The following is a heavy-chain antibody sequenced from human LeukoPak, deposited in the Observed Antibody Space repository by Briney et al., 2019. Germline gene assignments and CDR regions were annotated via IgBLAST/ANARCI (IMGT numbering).Heavy chain of an antibody. CDR3: AREGNSGSYHIDY. V-gene: IGHV4-59*01. D-gene: IGHD1-26*01. CDR2: IYHSGST. J-gene: IGHJ4*02. CDR1: GGSISSYY. Sequence: PSETLSLTCTVSGGSISSYYWSWIRQPPGKGLEWIGYIYHSGSTNYNPSLKSRVTISVDTSRNQFSLKLSSVTAADTAVYYCAREGNSGSYHIDYWGQGTLVSVSS.